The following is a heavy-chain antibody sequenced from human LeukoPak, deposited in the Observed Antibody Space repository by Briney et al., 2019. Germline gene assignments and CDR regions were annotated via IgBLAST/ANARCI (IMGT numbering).Heavy chain of an antibody. V-gene: IGHV3-53*01. Sequence: GGSLILSCAASGFTVSSNHMSWVRQAPGKGLEWVSVIYSGGSTYYADSVKGRFTISRDNSKNTLCLQMNSLRAEDTAVYYCARGGGRGGPWYFDLWGRGTLVTVSS. D-gene: IGHD3-16*01. CDR2: IYSGGST. CDR3: ARGGGRGGPWYFDL. CDR1: GFTVSSNH. J-gene: IGHJ2*01.